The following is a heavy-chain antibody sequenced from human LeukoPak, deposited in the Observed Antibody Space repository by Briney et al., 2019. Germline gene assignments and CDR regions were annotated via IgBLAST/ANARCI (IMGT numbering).Heavy chain of an antibody. J-gene: IGHJ5*02. CDR2: INHSGST. Sequence: SETLSLTCADYGGSFSGYYWSWIRQPPGKGLEWIGEINHSGSTNYNPSLKSRVTISVDTSKNQFSLKLSSVTAADTAVYYCARIGGIVLFDPWGQGTLVTVSS. D-gene: IGHD2-15*01. CDR3: ARIGGIVLFDP. V-gene: IGHV4-34*01. CDR1: GGSFSGYY.